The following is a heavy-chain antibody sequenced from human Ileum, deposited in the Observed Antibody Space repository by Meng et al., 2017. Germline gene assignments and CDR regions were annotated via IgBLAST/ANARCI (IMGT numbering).Heavy chain of an antibody. CDR1: GFTFSRSW. J-gene: IGHJ4*02. CDR2: INDDGSTT. CDR3: TADGGVPAASPY. D-gene: IGHD2-2*01. V-gene: IGHV3-74*03. Sequence: EVRLVESGGGLVQPGESLILSCAASGFTFSRSWMHWVRQVPGKGLLWVAHINDDGSTTTYADSVMGRFTISRDNARNTVDLQMSSLRAEDTAIYYCTADGGVPAASPYWGQGILVTVSS.